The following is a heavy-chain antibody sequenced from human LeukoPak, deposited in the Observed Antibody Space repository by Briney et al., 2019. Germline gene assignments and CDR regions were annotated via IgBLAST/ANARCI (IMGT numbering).Heavy chain of an antibody. D-gene: IGHD4-17*01. Sequence: SVKVSCKASGVTFSSYAISWVRQAPGQGLEWMGGIIPIFGTANYAQKFQGRVTITADESTSTAYMELSSLRSEDTAVYYCARVPPPYGFDEYYFDYWGQGTLVTVSS. CDR1: GVTFSSYA. V-gene: IGHV1-69*13. J-gene: IGHJ4*02. CDR3: ARVPPPYGFDEYYFDY. CDR2: IIPIFGTA.